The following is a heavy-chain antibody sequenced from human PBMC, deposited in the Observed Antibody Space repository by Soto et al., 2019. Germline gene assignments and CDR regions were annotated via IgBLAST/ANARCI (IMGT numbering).Heavy chain of an antibody. V-gene: IGHV3-33*01. J-gene: IGHJ4*02. Sequence: QVQLVESGGGVVQPGRSLRLSCAASGFTFSSYGMHWVRQAPGKGLEWVAVIWYDGSNKYYADSVKGRFTISRDNSKNTLYLKLNSLRAEDTAAYYCARDVGSGYYLHYFDYWGQGTLVTVSS. CDR3: ARDVGSGYYLHYFDY. CDR2: IWYDGSNK. D-gene: IGHD3-22*01. CDR1: GFTFSSYG.